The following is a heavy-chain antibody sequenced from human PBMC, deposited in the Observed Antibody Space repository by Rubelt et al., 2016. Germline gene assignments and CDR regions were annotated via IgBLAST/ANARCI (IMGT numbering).Heavy chain of an antibody. CDR3: ARIGSTNWFDP. D-gene: IGHD1-26*01. CDR1: GYSFTSYW. J-gene: IGHJ5*02. CDR2: IYPGESDT. Sequence: EVQLVQSGAEVKKPGESLKISCKGSGYSFTSYWIGWVRQMPGKGLECMGIIYPGESDTRYSPSFQGQVTISADKAIRTAYREVSSLKASDTAMYYCARIGSTNWFDPWGQGTLVTVSS. V-gene: IGHV5-51*01.